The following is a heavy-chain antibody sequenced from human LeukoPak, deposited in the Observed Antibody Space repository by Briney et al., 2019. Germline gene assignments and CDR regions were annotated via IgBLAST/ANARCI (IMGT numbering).Heavy chain of an antibody. Sequence: GGSLRLSCAASGFTFSSYAMSWVRQAPGKGLEWASAISGSGGSTYYADSVKGRLTISRDNSKNTLYLQMNSLRAEDTAVYYCAKPPYYYDSSGYYYIDAFDIWGQGTMVTVSS. CDR1: GFTFSSYA. CDR3: AKPPYYYDSSGYYYIDAFDI. V-gene: IGHV3-23*01. CDR2: ISGSGGST. J-gene: IGHJ3*02. D-gene: IGHD3-22*01.